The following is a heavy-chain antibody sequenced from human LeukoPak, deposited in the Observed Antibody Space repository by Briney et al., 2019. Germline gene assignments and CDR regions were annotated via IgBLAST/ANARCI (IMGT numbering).Heavy chain of an antibody. D-gene: IGHD1-26*01. J-gene: IGHJ4*02. CDR3: ARDQSGSYYGTIDC. CDR1: GFTFSSYS. CDR2: ISSSSSYI. Sequence: GSLRLSCAASGFTFSSYSMNWVRQAPGKGLEWVSSISSSSSYIYYADSVKGRFTISRDNAKNSLYLRMNSLRAEDTAVYYCARDQSGSYYGTIDCWGQGTLVTVSS. V-gene: IGHV3-21*01.